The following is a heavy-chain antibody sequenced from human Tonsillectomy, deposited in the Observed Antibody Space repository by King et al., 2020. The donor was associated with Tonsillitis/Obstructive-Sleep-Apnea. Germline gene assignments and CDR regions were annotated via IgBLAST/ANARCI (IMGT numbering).Heavy chain of an antibody. CDR1: GGSISSYY. CDR2: IYYSGST. Sequence: QLQESGPGLVKPSETLSLTWTVSGGSISSYYWSWIRQPPGKGLEWIGYIYYSGSTNYNPSLKSRVTISVDTSKNQFSLKLSSVTAADTAVYYCARAVSSGYYCYFDYWGQGTLVTVSS. CDR3: ARAVSSGYYCYFDY. J-gene: IGHJ4*02. V-gene: IGHV4-59*01. D-gene: IGHD3-22*01.